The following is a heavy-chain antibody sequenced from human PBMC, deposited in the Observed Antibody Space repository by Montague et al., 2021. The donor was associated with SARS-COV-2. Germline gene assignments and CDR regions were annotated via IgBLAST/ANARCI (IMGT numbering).Heavy chain of an antibody. Sequence: YLRLSCAASGFTFSSYGIHWVRQAPGKGLEWVAVISYDGSNKHYADSVKGRFTISRDNSKNTLYLQMNSPRAEDTTVYYCAKDQGDCSSSRCFRGWTYYYYGMDVWGQGTTVTVSS. CDR1: GFTFSSYG. CDR3: AKDQGDCSSSRCFRGWTYYYYGMDV. J-gene: IGHJ6*02. V-gene: IGHV3-30*18. D-gene: IGHD2-2*01. CDR2: ISYDGSNK.